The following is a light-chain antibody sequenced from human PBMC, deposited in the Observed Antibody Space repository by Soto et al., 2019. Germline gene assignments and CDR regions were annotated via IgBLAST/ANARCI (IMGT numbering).Light chain of an antibody. V-gene: IGKV1-39*01. J-gene: IGKJ5*01. CDR3: QQIYSFSP. CDR1: QSISSY. CDR2: AAS. Sequence: DIQMTQSPSSLSASVGDSVTITCRASQSISSYLNWYQQKPGKAPKLLIYAASSLHTGIPSRFSGSGSGTEFTLTISSLHPEDFATYHCQQIYSFSPFGQGTRLEIK.